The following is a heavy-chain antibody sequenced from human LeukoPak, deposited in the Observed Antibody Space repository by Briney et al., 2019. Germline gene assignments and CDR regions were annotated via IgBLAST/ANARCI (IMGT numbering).Heavy chain of an antibody. CDR3: ARSVSYDYGSGHDP. CDR2: IYHSGST. Sequence: SETLSLTCTVSGYSISSGYYWGWIRQPPGKGLEWIGSIYHSGSTYYNPSLKSRVTISVDTSKNQFSLKLSSVTAADTAVYYCARSVSYDYGSGHDPWGQGTLVTVSS. V-gene: IGHV4-38-2*02. J-gene: IGHJ5*02. CDR1: GYSISSGYY. D-gene: IGHD3-10*01.